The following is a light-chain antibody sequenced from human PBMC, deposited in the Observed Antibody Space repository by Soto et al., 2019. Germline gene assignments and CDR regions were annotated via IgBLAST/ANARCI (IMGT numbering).Light chain of an antibody. CDR2: GAS. CDR3: QHYNNCPPVFT. J-gene: IGKJ3*01. V-gene: IGKV3-15*01. CDR1: QSVSSN. Sequence: EIVMTQSPATLSVSPGERATLSCRASQSVSSNLAWYQQKPGQAPRHLLDGASTRATSIPARFSGSGSGTEFTLTISSLQSEDFAVYYCQHYNNCPPVFTFGPGTKVDIK.